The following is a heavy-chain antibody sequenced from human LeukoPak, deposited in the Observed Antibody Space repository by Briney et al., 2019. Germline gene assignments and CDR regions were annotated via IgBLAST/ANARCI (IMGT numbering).Heavy chain of an antibody. CDR3: ARVSTNDRRNAFDI. D-gene: IGHD2-8*01. Sequence: GGSLRLSCAASGFTLSSYWMHWVRQAPGKGLVWVSRLNSGGMSYADSVKGRFTISRDNSKKTLYLQMGSLRADDMAVYYCARVSTNDRRNAFDIWGQGTMVTVSS. J-gene: IGHJ3*02. V-gene: IGHV3-74*01. CDR2: LNSGGM. CDR1: GFTLSSYW.